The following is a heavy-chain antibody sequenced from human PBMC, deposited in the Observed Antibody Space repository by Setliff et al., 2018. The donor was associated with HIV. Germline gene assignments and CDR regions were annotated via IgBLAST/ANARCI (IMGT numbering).Heavy chain of an antibody. J-gene: IGHJ4*02. CDR2: INTDGSST. CDR1: GFSFSSYW. V-gene: IGHV3-74*01. Sequence: PGGSLRLSCAASGFSFSSYWMHWVRQAPGKGLVWVSRINTDGSSTSYADSVKGRFTISRDNSKNTLYLQMNSLRAEDTAVYYCAKDNTWIPNGFDYWGQGTLVTVSS. D-gene: IGHD5-18*01. CDR3: AKDNTWIPNGFDY.